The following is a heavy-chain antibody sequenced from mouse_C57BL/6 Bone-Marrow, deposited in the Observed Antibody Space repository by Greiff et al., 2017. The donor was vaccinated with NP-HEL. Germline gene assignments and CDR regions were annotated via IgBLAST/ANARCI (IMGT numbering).Heavy chain of an antibody. D-gene: IGHD1-1*01. CDR1: GYAFSSSW. CDR2: IYPGDGDT. J-gene: IGHJ3*01. Sequence: VQLQQSGPELVKPGASVKISCKASGYAFSSSWMNWVKQRPGQGLEWIGRIYPGDGDTNYNGKFKGKATLTADKSSSTAYMQLSSLTSEDSAVYFCADYGSSYTWFAYWGQGTLVTVSA. V-gene: IGHV1-82*01. CDR3: ADYGSSYTWFAY.